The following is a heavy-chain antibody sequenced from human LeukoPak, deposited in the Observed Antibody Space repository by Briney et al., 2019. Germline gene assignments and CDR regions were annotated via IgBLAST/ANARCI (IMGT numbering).Heavy chain of an antibody. D-gene: IGHD1-26*01. CDR3: ATSGGSYWS. CDR2: ISGRDSTT. J-gene: IGHJ5*02. Sequence: PGGSLRLSCEASGFTFKTYSMNWARQAPGKGLEWVSGISGRDSTTYYADSVKGRFTISRENSKNTLYLQMNSLRAEDTAVYYCATSGGSYWSWGQGTLVTVSS. V-gene: IGHV3-23*01. CDR1: GFTFKTYS.